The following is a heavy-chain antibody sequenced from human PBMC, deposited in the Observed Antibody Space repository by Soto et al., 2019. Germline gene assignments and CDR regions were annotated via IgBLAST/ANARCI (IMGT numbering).Heavy chain of an antibody. V-gene: IGHV1-18*01. CDR2: ISAYNGKT. CDR3: AIAAFSTSPPRILTTRVQGVKIDA. CDR1: GYTFISYG. Sequence: QVPLVQSGAEVKKTGASVEVSCKASGYTFISYGISWVRQAPGQGLEWMGWISAYNGKTNYAQKFQGRGTITTDTSTSSAYMEPRSLRAYDTAFLYRAIAAFSTSPPRILTTRVQGVKIDAWVQGALVSSSS. D-gene: IGHD3-10*01. J-gene: IGHJ5*02.